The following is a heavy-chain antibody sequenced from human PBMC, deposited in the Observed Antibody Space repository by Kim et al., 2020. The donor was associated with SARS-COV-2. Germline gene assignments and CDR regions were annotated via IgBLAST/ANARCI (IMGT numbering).Heavy chain of an antibody. CDR3: ARDFRYSGCYSADY. D-gene: IGHD1-26*01. CDR1: GFTFSSYW. Sequence: GGSLRLSCAASGFTFSSYWMSWGRQAPGKGREWVAKIKEDGSEKYYVDSVKGRFTISRDNAKNTLYLQMNSLRAEDTAVYYCARDFRYSGCYSADYWGQGTPVTVSS. V-gene: IGHV3-7*01. J-gene: IGHJ4*02. CDR2: IKEDGSEK.